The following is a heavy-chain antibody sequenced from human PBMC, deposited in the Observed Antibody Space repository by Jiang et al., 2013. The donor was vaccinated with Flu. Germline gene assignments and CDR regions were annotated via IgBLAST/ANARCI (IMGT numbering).Heavy chain of an antibody. CDR1: GYSFTSYW. D-gene: IGHD3-22*01. Sequence: GAEVKKPGESLRISCKGSGYSFTSYWISWVPQMPGKGLEWMGRIDPSDSYTNYSPSFQGHVTISADKSISTAYLQWSSLKASDTAMYYCARSGGGYYDSSGVGFDYWGQGTLVTVSS. CDR3: ARSGGGYYDSSGVGFDY. J-gene: IGHJ4*02. V-gene: IGHV5-10-1*01. CDR2: IDPSDSYT.